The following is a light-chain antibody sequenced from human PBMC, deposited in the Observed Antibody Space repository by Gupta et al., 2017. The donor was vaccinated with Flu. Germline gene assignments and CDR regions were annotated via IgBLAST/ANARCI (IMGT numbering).Light chain of an antibody. CDR2: WAS. CDR3: QQYYSIPLT. Sequence: IVMTQSPGSLTVSLGARATINCKSSQTVLFNSNNKNYLAWYQQKPGQSPRLLIYWASPRESGVPDRFGGSGSGTDFTLTISSLQAEDVAVYYCQQYYSIPLTFGGGTKVDIK. CDR1: QTVLFNSNNKNY. J-gene: IGKJ4*01. V-gene: IGKV4-1*01.